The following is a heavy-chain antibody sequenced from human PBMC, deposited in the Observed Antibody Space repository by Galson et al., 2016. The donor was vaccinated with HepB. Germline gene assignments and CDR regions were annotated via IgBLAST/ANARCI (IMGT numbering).Heavy chain of an antibody. V-gene: IGHV4-30-2*01. CDR3: ARALDYGGHYFDS. D-gene: IGHD4-23*01. J-gene: IGHJ4*02. CDR1: AGSISSGGYS. Sequence: TLSLTCTVSAGSISSGGYSWSWIRQPPGKALEWIGHIYQSGNTDYNPSLRSRVTISLDTSRNQFSLKLTSVTAAATAGYYCARALDYGGHYFDSWGQGTLVTDSA. CDR2: IYQSGNT.